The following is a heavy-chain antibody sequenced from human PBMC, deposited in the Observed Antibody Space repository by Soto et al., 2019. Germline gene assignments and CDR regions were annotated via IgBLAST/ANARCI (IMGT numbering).Heavy chain of an antibody. CDR3: ARGGLLTTVTTYYYYYGMDV. Sequence: SETLSLTCTVSGGSISSYYWSWIRQPPGKGLEWIGYIYYSGSTNYNPSLKSRVTISVDTSKNQFSLKLSSVTAADTAVYYCARGGLLTTVTTYYYYYGMDVWGQGTTVTVSS. J-gene: IGHJ6*02. V-gene: IGHV4-59*01. CDR2: IYYSGST. D-gene: IGHD4-17*01. CDR1: GGSISSYY.